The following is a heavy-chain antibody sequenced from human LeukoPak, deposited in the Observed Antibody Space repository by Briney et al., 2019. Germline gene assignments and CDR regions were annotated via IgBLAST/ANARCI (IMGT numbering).Heavy chain of an antibody. Sequence: GGSLRLSCAASGFTFSSYAMLWVRQAPGKGLEYVSAISSNGGSTYYANSVKGRFTISRDNSKNTLYLQMGSLRAEDMAVYYCARDRDSSGYYFYYYYMDVWGKGTTVTVSS. D-gene: IGHD3-22*01. V-gene: IGHV3-64*01. J-gene: IGHJ6*03. CDR3: ARDRDSSGYYFYYYYMDV. CDR2: ISSNGGST. CDR1: GFTFSSYA.